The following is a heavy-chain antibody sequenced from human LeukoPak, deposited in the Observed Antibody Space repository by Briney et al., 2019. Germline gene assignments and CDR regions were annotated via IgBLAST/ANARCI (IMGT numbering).Heavy chain of an antibody. V-gene: IGHV4-30-4*01. D-gene: IGHD3-10*01. Sequence: SQTLSLTCTVSGGSISSGDYSWSWIRQHPGKGLEWIGSIYYSGSTYYNPSLKSRVIISVDTSKNQFSLKVTSATAADTAVYYCARVSTQPGSSSYYFDYWGQGTLVTVSS. J-gene: IGHJ4*02. CDR2: IYYSGST. CDR1: GGSISSGDYS. CDR3: ARVSTQPGSSSYYFDY.